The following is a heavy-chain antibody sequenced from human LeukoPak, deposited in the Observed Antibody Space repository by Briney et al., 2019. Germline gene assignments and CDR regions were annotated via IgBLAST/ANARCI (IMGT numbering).Heavy chain of an antibody. D-gene: IGHD3-22*01. V-gene: IGHV1-2*02. CDR1: GYTFTGYY. Sequence: ASVKVSCKASGYTFTGYYMHWVRQAPGQGLEWMGWINPNSGGTNYAQKFQGRVTMTRDTSISTAYMELSRLRSDDTAVYYCAREMSDSSGYLDAFDIWGQETMVTVSS. CDR3: AREMSDSSGYLDAFDI. J-gene: IGHJ3*02. CDR2: INPNSGGT.